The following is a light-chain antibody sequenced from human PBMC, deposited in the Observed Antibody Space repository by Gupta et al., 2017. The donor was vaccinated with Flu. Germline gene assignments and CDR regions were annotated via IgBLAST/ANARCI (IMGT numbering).Light chain of an antibody. CDR2: ENT. Sequence: QSVLTQPPSVSAAPGQKVTISCSGSSSNIGNSYVSWYQQRPGTAPKLLIFENTKRPAGIPDRFSGSKSGTSATLGITGVQTGDEADYYCGTWDNSRSAVVFGGGTKLTVL. V-gene: IGLV1-51*02. CDR1: SSNIGNSY. J-gene: IGLJ3*02. CDR3: GTWDNSRSAVV.